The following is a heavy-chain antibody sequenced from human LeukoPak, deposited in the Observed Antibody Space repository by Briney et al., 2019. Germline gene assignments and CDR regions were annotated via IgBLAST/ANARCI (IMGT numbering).Heavy chain of an antibody. CDR2: FYSSGKT. J-gene: IGHJ4*02. CDR1: GDSISDYS. Sequence: SETLSLTCTVSGDSISDYSWSWIRQSAGKALEWIGRFYSSGKTNYNPSLEGRVTMSIDTSKTQFSLNLSSVTAADTAMYYCAREILWFGELYLFDYWGQGTLVIVSS. V-gene: IGHV4-4*07. D-gene: IGHD3-10*01. CDR3: AREILWFGELYLFDY.